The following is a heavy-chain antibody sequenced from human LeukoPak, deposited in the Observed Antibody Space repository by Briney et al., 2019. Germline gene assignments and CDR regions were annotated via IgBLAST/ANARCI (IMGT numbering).Heavy chain of an antibody. V-gene: IGHV4-39*07. D-gene: IGHD6-13*01. CDR1: GGSISSSSYY. CDR2: ISYSRST. CDR3: ARVDSSNWYEYRGYFDY. Sequence: SETLSLTCTVSGGSISSSSYYWGWIRLPPGKGLEWIGSISYSRSTYYNPSLKSRVTISGDTSKNQFSLKLTSVTAADTAVYYCARVDSSNWYEYRGYFDYWGQGTLVTVSS. J-gene: IGHJ4*02.